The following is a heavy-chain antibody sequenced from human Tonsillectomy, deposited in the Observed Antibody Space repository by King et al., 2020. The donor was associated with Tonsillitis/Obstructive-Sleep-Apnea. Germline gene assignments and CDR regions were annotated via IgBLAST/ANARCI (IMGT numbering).Heavy chain of an antibody. CDR3: AAFIVVVVAATREYFQH. CDR2: IVVGSGNT. Sequence: IQLVQSGPEVKKPGTSVKVSCKASGFTFTSSAVQWVRQARGQRLEWIGWIVVGSGNTNYAQKFQERVTITRDMSTSTAYMGLSSLRSEDTAVYYCAAFIVVVVAATREYFQHWGQGTLVTVSS. J-gene: IGHJ1*01. D-gene: IGHD2-15*01. CDR1: GFTFTSSA. V-gene: IGHV1-58*01.